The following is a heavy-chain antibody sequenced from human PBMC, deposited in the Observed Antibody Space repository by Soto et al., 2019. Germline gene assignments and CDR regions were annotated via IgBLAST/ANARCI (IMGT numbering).Heavy chain of an antibody. CDR3: ASSWSDSNIDF. D-gene: IGHD6-13*01. CDR1: GFTFSSYW. Sequence: EVLLVESGGGLVQPGGSLRLSCAASGFTFSSYWMTWVRQAPGKGLEWVANIKQDGSEKYYVDSVQGRFTISRDNAKNSLYLQMNSLRAEDTAVYRCASSWSDSNIDFWGQGTLVTVSS. CDR2: IKQDGSEK. V-gene: IGHV3-7*01. J-gene: IGHJ4*02.